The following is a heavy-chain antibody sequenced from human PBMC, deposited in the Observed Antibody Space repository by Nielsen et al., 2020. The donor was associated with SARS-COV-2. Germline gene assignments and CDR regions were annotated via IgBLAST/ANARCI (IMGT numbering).Heavy chain of an antibody. V-gene: IGHV4-59*01. J-gene: IGHJ5*02. Sequence: SETLSLTCTVSGGSISSYYWSWIRQPPGKGLEWIGYIYYSGSTNYNPSLKSRVTISVDTSKNQFSLKLSSVTAADTAVYYCARAYDSSSTSEAHWFDPWGQGTLVTVSS. CDR3: ARAYDSSSTSEAHWFDP. CDR1: GGSISSYY. D-gene: IGHD2-2*01. CDR2: IYYSGST.